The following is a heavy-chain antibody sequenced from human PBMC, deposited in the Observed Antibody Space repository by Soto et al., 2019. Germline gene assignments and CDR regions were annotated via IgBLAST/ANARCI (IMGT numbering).Heavy chain of an antibody. Sequence: ASVKVSCKASGYTFTSYAMHWVRQAPGQRLEWMRWINAGNGNTKYSQKFQGRVTITRDTSASTAYMELSSLRSEDTAVYYCGSNHLGTTPYGMDVRGQGTTVTVSS. CDR1: GYTFTSYA. V-gene: IGHV1-3*01. J-gene: IGHJ6*02. CDR2: INAGNGNT. CDR3: GSNHLGTTPYGMDV. D-gene: IGHD1-7*01.